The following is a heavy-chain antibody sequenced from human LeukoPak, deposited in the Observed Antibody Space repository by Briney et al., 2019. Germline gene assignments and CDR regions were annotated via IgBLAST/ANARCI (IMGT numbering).Heavy chain of an antibody. Sequence: ASVKVSCKASGGTFSSYAISWVRQAPGQGLEWMGGIIPIFGTANYARKFQGRVTITADESTSTAYMELSSLRSEDTAVYYCARDSGGGGYSYGLYYWGQGTLVTVSS. CDR2: IIPIFGTA. D-gene: IGHD5-18*01. CDR3: ARDSGGGGYSYGLYY. V-gene: IGHV1-69*13. CDR1: GGTFSSYA. J-gene: IGHJ4*02.